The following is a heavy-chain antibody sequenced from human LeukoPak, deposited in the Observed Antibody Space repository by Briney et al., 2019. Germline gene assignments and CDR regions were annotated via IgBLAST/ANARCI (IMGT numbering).Heavy chain of an antibody. CDR1: GFTFSSYG. CDR2: IWYAGSNK. Sequence: GGSLRLSCAASGFTFSSYGVHWVRQAPGKGLEWVAVIWYAGSNKYYVDSVKGRFTISRENSKNTLYLQMDSLTAEDTAVYYYARAARSLLWDWFDPWGQGTLVTVSS. CDR3: ARAARSLLWDWFDP. V-gene: IGHV3-33*01. J-gene: IGHJ5*02. D-gene: IGHD3-10*01.